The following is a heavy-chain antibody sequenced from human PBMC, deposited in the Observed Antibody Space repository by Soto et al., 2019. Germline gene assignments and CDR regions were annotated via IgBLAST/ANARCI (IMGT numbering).Heavy chain of an antibody. J-gene: IGHJ6*02. CDR3: AKDFLQDWGQDYYYGMDV. CDR2: IYPGDSDT. D-gene: IGHD7-27*01. CDR1: GYSFTSYW. Sequence: PGESLKISCRGSGYSFTSYWIGWVRQMPGKGLEWMGIIYPGDSDTRYSPSFQGQVTISADKSISTAYLQMSSLRAEDTALYYCAKDFLQDWGQDYYYGMDVWGQGTTVTVSS. V-gene: IGHV5-51*01.